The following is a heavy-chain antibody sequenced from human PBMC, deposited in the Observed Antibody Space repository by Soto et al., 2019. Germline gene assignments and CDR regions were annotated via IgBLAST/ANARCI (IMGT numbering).Heavy chain of an antibody. CDR3: ARPLAFDAFDI. Sequence: QVQLVESGGGVVQPGRSLRLSCAASGFTFSSYGMHWVRQAPGKGLEWVAVIWYDGSNKYYADSVKGRFTISRDNSKNTLYLQMNSLRAEDMAVYYCARPLAFDAFDIWGQGTMVTVSS. CDR1: GFTFSSYG. D-gene: IGHD3-3*02. J-gene: IGHJ3*02. V-gene: IGHV3-33*01. CDR2: IWYDGSNK.